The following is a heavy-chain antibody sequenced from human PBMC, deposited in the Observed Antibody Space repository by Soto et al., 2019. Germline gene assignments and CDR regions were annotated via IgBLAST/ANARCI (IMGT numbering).Heavy chain of an antibody. Sequence: QLQLQESGPGLVKPSETLSLICTVSGGSISSSSYYWGWVRQPPGKGPEWIGGIYYSGNTYYNPSLKSRVTISVDTSKNQFSLKLSSVTAADTAVYRCARILWSSGWSRFDPWGQGTLVIVSS. CDR2: IYYSGNT. V-gene: IGHV4-39*01. D-gene: IGHD6-19*01. J-gene: IGHJ5*02. CDR1: GGSISSSSYY. CDR3: ARILWSSGWSRFDP.